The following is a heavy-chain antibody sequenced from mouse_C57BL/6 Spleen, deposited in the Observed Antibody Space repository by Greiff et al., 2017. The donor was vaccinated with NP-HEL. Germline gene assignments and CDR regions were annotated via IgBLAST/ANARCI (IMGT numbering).Heavy chain of an antibody. V-gene: IGHV3-6*01. CDR1: GYSITSGYY. J-gene: IGHJ2*01. D-gene: IGHD2-1*01. CDR2: ISYDGSN. Sequence: EVKLMESGPGLVKPSQSLSLTCSVTGYSITSGYYWNWIRQFPGNKLEWMGYISYDGSNNYNPSLKNRISITRDTSKNQFFLKLNSVTTEDTATYYCAREYISIYFYFDYWGQGTTLTVSS. CDR3: AREYISIYFYFDY.